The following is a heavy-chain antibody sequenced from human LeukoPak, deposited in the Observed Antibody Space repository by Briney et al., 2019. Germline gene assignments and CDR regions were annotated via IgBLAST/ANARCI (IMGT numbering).Heavy chain of an antibody. J-gene: IGHJ4*02. D-gene: IGHD3-22*01. CDR2: ISAYNGNR. Sequence: ASVKVSCKASGYTFTSYGISWVRQAPGQGLEWMGWISAYNGNRKYAQKLQGRVTMTTDTSTSTAYMELRSLRSDDTAVYYCAKDLLFYSSGYYMPFDYWGQGTLVTVSS. CDR3: AKDLLFYSSGYYMPFDY. CDR1: GYTFTSYG. V-gene: IGHV1-18*01.